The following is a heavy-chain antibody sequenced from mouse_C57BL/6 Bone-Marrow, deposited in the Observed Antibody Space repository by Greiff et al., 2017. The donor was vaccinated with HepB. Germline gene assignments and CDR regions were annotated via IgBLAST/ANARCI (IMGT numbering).Heavy chain of an antibody. D-gene: IGHD1-1*01. CDR3: ARAPYGSSEAWFAY. CDR2: ISDGGSYT. V-gene: IGHV5-4*03. CDR1: GFTFSSYA. J-gene: IGHJ3*01. Sequence: EVKLMESGGGLVKPGGSLKLSCAASGFTFSSYAMSWVRQTPEKRLEWVATISDGGSYTYYPDNVKGRFTISRDNAKNNLYLQRSHLKSEDTAMYYCARAPYGSSEAWFAYWGQGTLVTVSA.